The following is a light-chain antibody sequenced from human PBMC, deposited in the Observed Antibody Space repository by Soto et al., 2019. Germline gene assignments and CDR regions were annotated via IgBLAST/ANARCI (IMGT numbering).Light chain of an antibody. CDR1: QGISSY. V-gene: IGKV1-8*01. J-gene: IGKJ1*01. Sequence: AIRMTQSPSSLSASTGDRVTITCRASQGISSYLAWYQQKPGKAPKLLIYAASTLQSGVPPRFSGSGSGTDFTLTISCLQSEDFATYYCQQYYSYPQTFGQGTKV. CDR3: QQYYSYPQT. CDR2: AAS.